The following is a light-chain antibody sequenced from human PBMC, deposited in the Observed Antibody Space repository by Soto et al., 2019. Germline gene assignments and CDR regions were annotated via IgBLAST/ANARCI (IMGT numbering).Light chain of an antibody. V-gene: IGLV2-8*01. CDR2: EVT. CDR3: SSYAGNNNFVV. CDR1: SSDVGAYKY. J-gene: IGLJ2*01. Sequence: QSALTQPPSASGSLGQSVTISCTGTSSDVGAYKYVSWYQQHPGKAPKLMIYEVTKRPSGVPGRFSGSKSGNTASLTVSGLQAEDEADYYCSSYAGNNNFVVFGGGTKLTVL.